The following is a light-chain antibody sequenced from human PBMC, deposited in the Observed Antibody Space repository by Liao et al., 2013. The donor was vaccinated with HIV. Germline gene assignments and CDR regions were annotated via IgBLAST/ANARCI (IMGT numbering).Light chain of an antibody. V-gene: IGLV3-1*01. J-gene: IGLJ2*01. Sequence: SYELTQPPSVSVSPGQTASITCSGDKLGDKYASWYQQRPGQSPVLVIYQDTKRPSGIPERFSGSNSGSTATLTISGTQAVDEAVYYCQTWDSSTVVFGGGTKLTVL. CDR3: QTWDSSTVV. CDR1: KLGDKY. CDR2: QDT.